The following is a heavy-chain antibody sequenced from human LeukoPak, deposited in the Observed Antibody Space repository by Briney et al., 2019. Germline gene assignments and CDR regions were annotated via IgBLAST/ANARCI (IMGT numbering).Heavy chain of an antibody. Sequence: GASVKVSRKASGYTFTNYFMHWVRQAPGQGLEWMGTINPHDGSTNYAQNFQGRVTMTRDTSTSTFHMELSSLRSEDTALYFCARARGYSGYHPVDYWGQGTLVTVSS. CDR3: ARARGYSGYHPVDY. J-gene: IGHJ4*02. CDR2: INPHDGST. CDR1: GYTFTNYF. D-gene: IGHD5-12*01. V-gene: IGHV1-46*01.